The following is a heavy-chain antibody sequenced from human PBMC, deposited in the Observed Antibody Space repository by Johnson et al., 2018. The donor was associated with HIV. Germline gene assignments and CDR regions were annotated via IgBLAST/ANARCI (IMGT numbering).Heavy chain of an antibody. Sequence: VQLVESGGGVVQPGRSLRLSCAASGFTFSSYAMHWVRQAPGKGLEWVAVISYDGSNKYYADSVKGRFTISRDNSKNTLYLQMMSLRTEDTAVYFCAKVPSAVWFGEVIWGQGTMVTVSS. CDR3: AKVPSAVWFGEVI. D-gene: IGHD3-10*01. V-gene: IGHV3-30*04. J-gene: IGHJ3*02. CDR1: GFTFSSYA. CDR2: ISYDGSNK.